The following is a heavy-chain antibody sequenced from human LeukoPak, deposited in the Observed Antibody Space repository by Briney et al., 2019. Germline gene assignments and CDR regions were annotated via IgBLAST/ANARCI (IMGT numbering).Heavy chain of an antibody. D-gene: IGHD3-22*01. CDR2: ISGSGGST. V-gene: IGHV3-23*01. CDR1: GFTFSSYA. J-gene: IGHJ4*02. CDR3: AKEEHYYDSNGYPFDY. Sequence: HPGGSLRLSCAASGFTFSSYAMSWVRQAPGKGREWVSAISGSGGSTYYADSVKGRFTISRDNSKNTLYLQMNSLRAEDTAVYYCAKEEHYYDSNGYPFDYWGQGTLVTVSS.